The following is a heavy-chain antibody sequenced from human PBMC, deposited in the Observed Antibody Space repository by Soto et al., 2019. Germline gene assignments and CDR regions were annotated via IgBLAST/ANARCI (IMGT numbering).Heavy chain of an antibody. D-gene: IGHD1-7*01. Sequence: SETLSLTCTVADGSSASNNWCPCVRQPPGQGLEWIGEIYRTGSTNYNPSLKSRVTISLDKSENQFSLKVTSLTAADTAVYYCASRDPGTSVDYWGQGTLVTVSS. J-gene: IGHJ4*02. CDR2: IYRTGST. V-gene: IGHV4-4*02. CDR1: DGSSASNNW. CDR3: ASRDPGTSVDY.